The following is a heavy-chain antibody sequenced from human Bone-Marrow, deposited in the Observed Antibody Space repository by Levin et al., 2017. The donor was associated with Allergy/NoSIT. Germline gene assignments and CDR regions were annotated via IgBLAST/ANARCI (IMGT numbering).Heavy chain of an antibody. CDR1: GYTFTSYY. V-gene: IGHV1-46*01. Sequence: ASVKVSCKTSGYTFTSYYIHWVRQAPGQGLEWMGVINPSDGGTSHAQKFLGRVALTSDTSTSTVYMEVSSLKSEDTALFYCARDPRYTSGWFPPFDHWGQGTLITVSS. CDR3: ARDPRYTSGWFPPFDH. J-gene: IGHJ4*02. CDR2: INPSDGGT. D-gene: IGHD6-19*01.